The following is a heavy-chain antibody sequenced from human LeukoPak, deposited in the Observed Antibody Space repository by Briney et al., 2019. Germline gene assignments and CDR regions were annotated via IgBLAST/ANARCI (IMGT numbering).Heavy chain of an antibody. J-gene: IGHJ3*02. V-gene: IGHV3-21*01. Sequence: GGSLRLSCAASGFTFSSYSMNWVRQAPGKGLEWVSSISSSSSYIYYADSVKGRFTISRDNAKNSLYLQMNSLRAEDTAVYYCARDGSWIFGVVTLDAFDIWGQGTMVTVSS. D-gene: IGHD3-3*01. CDR3: ARDGSWIFGVVTLDAFDI. CDR1: GFTFSSYS. CDR2: ISSSSSYI.